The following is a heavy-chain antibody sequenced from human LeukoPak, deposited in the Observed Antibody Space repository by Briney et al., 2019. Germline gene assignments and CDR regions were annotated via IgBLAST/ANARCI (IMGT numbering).Heavy chain of an antibody. CDR3: AKDQEFYWFDP. CDR2: ISYDGYDK. CDR1: GFTFNDYA. D-gene: IGHD3-10*01. J-gene: IGHJ5*02. Sequence: PGGSLRLSCAASGFTFNDYAMYWVRQAPGKGLEWVTLISYDGYDKSYADSVRGRFTISRDNSRNTLYLQMDSLRSEDTAVYYCAKDQEFYWFDPWGQGTLVTVSS. V-gene: IGHV3-30-3*01.